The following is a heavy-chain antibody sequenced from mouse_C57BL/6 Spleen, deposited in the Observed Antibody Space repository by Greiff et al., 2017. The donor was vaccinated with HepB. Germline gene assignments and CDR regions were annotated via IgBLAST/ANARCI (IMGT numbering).Heavy chain of an antibody. Sequence: QVQLQQSGAELVRPGASVTLSCKASGYTFTDYEMHWVKQTPVHGLEWIGAIDPETGGTAYNQKFKGKAILTADKSSSTAYMELRSLTPEDSAVYYCTRGVYPINAMDYWGQGTSVTVSS. V-gene: IGHV1-15*01. CDR1: GYTFTDYE. D-gene: IGHD6-5*01. CDR3: TRGVYPINAMDY. J-gene: IGHJ4*01. CDR2: IDPETGGT.